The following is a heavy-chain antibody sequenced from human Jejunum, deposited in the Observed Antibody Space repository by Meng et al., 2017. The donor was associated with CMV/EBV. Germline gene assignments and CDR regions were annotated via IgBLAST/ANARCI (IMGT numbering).Heavy chain of an antibody. CDR3: ARGRCTRTLCSTGTFDY. D-gene: IGHD2-2*02. Sequence: SIGGSDYWWSWLRQPPGKGLEWIGDISPTASTHYNPSLKSRVTMSIDRSKNQFSLKVTSVTAADTALYYCARGRCTRTLCSTGTFDYWGQGTLVTVSS. CDR2: ISPTAST. J-gene: IGHJ4*02. CDR1: SIGGSDYW. V-gene: IGHV4-4*02.